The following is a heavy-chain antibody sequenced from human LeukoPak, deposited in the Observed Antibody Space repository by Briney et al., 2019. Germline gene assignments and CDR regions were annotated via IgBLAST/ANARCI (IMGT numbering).Heavy chain of an antibody. CDR3: ARDYYSSGSYYNADAFDI. V-gene: IGHV4-39*07. CDR2: IYHSGST. CDR1: GGSISSSSYY. Sequence: SETLSLTCTVSGGSISSSSYYWGWIRQPPGKGLEWIGSIYHSGSTYYNPSLKSRVTISVDTSKNQFSLKLSSVTAADTAVYYCARDYYSSGSYYNADAFDIWGQGTMVTVSS. D-gene: IGHD3-10*01. J-gene: IGHJ3*02.